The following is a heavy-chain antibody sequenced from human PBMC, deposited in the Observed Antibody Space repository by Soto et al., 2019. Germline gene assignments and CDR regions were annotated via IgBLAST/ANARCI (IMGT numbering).Heavy chain of an antibody. J-gene: IGHJ4*02. D-gene: IGHD3-3*01. CDR1: GFTFSSYA. Sequence: EVQLLESGGGLVQPGGSLRLSCAASGFTFSSYAMSWVRQAPGKGLEWVSAISGSGGSTYYADCVKGRFTISRDNSKNTLYLQMNSLRAEDTAVYYCAKGYHYDLTQHYDYWGQGTLVTVFS. CDR3: AKGYHYDLTQHYDY. CDR2: ISGSGGST. V-gene: IGHV3-23*01.